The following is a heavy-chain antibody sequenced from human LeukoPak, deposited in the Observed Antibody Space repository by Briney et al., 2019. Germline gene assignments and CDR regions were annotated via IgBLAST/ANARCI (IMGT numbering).Heavy chain of an antibody. CDR2: TYYRSKWYN. CDR1: GDSVSSNSAA. J-gene: IGHJ4*02. V-gene: IGHV6-1*01. CDR3: ARDLYYYGSGSYYKPLDY. Sequence: SQTLSLTCAISGDSVSSNSAAWNWIRQSPSRGLEWLGRTYYRSKWYNDYAVSVKSRITINPDTSKNQFSRQLNSVTPEDTAVYYCARDLYYYGSGSYYKPLDYWGQGTLVTVSS. D-gene: IGHD3-10*01.